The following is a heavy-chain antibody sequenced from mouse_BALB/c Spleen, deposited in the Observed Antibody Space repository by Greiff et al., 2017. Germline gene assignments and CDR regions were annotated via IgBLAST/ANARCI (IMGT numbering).Heavy chain of an antibody. CDR1: GYTFTSYW. Sequence: QVQLKQPGAELVRPGASVKLSCKASGYTFTSYWINWVKQRPGQGLEWIGNIYPSDSYTNYNQKFKDKATLTVDKSSSTAYMQLSSPTSEDSAVYYCTREGYYGMGAMDYWGQGTSVTVSS. D-gene: IGHD1-1*01. CDR3: TREGYYGMGAMDY. J-gene: IGHJ4*01. CDR2: IYPSDSYT. V-gene: IGHV1-69*02.